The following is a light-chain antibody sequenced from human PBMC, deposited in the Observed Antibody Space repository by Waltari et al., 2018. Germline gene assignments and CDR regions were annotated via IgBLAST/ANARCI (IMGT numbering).Light chain of an antibody. CDR2: DAS. V-gene: IGKV3-11*01. J-gene: IGKJ1*01. CDR3: QKSSSTPPWT. Sequence: EIVLTHSPATLSLSPGDRATLSCRASQCVSYLAWYQHKPGRAPRLRIYDASNRATRIPARFSGSGSGTDFTLTISSLQPEDFATYYCQKSSSTPPWTFGQGTKVEIK. CDR1: QCVSY.